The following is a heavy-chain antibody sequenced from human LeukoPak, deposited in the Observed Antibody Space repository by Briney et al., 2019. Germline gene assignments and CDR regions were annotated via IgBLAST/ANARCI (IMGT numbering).Heavy chain of an antibody. CDR2: IYASGAT. CDR3: ARHSSSTSSYNY. V-gene: IGHV4-4*09. Sequence: SETLSLACTVSGGSFSSYYWSWIRQPPGKRLEWIGYIYASGATNYNPSLKRRVTISVDTSKNQFSLKLSSVTGADTAVYYCARHSSSTSSYNYWGQGTLVTVSS. CDR1: GGSFSSYY. D-gene: IGHD2-2*01. J-gene: IGHJ4*02.